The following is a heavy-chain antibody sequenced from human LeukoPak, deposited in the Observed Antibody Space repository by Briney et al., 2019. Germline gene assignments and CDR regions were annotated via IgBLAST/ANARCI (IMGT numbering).Heavy chain of an antibody. D-gene: IGHD2-2*01. J-gene: IGHJ6*02. V-gene: IGHV1-18*01. Sequence: GASVKVSCKASGYTFTSYGISWVRQAPGQGLEWMGWISAYNGNTNYAQKLQGRVTMTTDTSTSTAYMELRSLRSGDTAVYYCARRCSSTSCSTWSYYYYGMDVWGQGTTVTVSS. CDR2: ISAYNGNT. CDR1: GYTFTSYG. CDR3: ARRCSSTSCSTWSYYYYGMDV.